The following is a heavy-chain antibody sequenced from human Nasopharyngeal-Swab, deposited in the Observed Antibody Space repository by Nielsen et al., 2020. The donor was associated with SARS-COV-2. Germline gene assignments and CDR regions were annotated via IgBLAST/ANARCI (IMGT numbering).Heavy chain of an antibody. D-gene: IGHD1-26*01. CDR3: ARGHAFSGSYYGRGVVDY. J-gene: IGHJ4*02. V-gene: IGHV3-48*02. Sequence: GGSLRLSCAASGFTFSSYSMNWVRQAPGKGLEWVSYISSSSSTIYYADSVKGRFTTSRDNAKNSLYLQMNSLRDEDTAVYYCARGHAFSGSYYGRGVVDYWGQGTLVTVSS. CDR1: GFTFSSYS. CDR2: ISSSSSTI.